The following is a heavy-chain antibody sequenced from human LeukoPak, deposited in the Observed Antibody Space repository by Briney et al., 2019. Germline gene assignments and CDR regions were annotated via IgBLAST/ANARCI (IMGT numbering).Heavy chain of an antibody. CDR1: GFTFSSYW. V-gene: IGHV3-7*01. Sequence: GGSLRLSCAASGFTFSSYWMSWVRQAPGKGLEWVANIKQDGSEKYYVDSVKGRFTISRDNAKNSLYLQMNSLRAEDTAVYYCARDTDYGDYSWVSVDYWGQGTLVTVSS. CDR3: ARDTDYGDYSWVSVDY. CDR2: IKQDGSEK. J-gene: IGHJ4*02. D-gene: IGHD4-17*01.